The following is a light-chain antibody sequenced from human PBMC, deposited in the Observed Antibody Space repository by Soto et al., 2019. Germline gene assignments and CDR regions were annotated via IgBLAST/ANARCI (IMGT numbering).Light chain of an antibody. Sequence: EIVLTQSPGTLSLSVGERVTLSCRASQSVSSYLAWYQQTPGQAPRLLIYDTSNRATGTPDRFSGSGSGTDFTLTISRLEPEDFTVYYFQQYGSSPLTFGGGTTVEIK. J-gene: IGKJ4*01. V-gene: IGKV3-20*01. CDR3: QQYGSSPLT. CDR2: DTS. CDR1: QSVSSY.